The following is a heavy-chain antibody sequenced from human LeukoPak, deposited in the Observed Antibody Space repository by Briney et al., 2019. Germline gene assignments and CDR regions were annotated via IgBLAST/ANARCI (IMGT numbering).Heavy chain of an antibody. Sequence: SVKVSCKASGGTFSSYAISWVRQAPGQGLEWMGRIIPILGIANYAQKFQGRVTITADKSTSTAYMELSSLRSEDTAVYYCARGPRHYYDSSGFSDYWGQGTLVTVSS. CDR2: IIPILGIA. J-gene: IGHJ4*02. V-gene: IGHV1-69*04. CDR3: ARGPRHYYDSSGFSDY. CDR1: GGTFSSYA. D-gene: IGHD3-22*01.